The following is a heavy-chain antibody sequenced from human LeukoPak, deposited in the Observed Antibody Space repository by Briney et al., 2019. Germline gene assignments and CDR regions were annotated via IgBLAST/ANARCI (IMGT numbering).Heavy chain of an antibody. Sequence: GGSLGLSCAASGFTFSNYWMTWVRQAPGKGLEWVAHINQDGSKEYYMDSVKARFTISRDNAKNSLSLQMNSLRAEDTAVYYCVRDGGVSGYDLLDYWGQGTLVTVSS. V-gene: IGHV3-7*01. CDR2: INQDGSKE. J-gene: IGHJ4*02. CDR1: GFTFSNYW. D-gene: IGHD5-12*01. CDR3: VRDGGVSGYDLLDY.